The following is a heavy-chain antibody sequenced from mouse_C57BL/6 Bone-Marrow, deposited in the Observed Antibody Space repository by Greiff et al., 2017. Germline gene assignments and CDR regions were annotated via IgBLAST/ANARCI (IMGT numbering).Heavy chain of an antibody. CDR3: ARVYYDYDKAFAY. Sequence: VQLQQPGAELVKPGASVKVSCKASGYTFTSYWMHWVKQRPGQGLEWIGRIHPSDSATNYNQKFKGKATLTVDKSSSTAYMQLSSLTSEDSAVYYCARVYYDYDKAFAYWGQGTLVTVSA. CDR1: GYTFTSYW. D-gene: IGHD2-4*01. CDR2: IHPSDSAT. V-gene: IGHV1-74*01. J-gene: IGHJ3*01.